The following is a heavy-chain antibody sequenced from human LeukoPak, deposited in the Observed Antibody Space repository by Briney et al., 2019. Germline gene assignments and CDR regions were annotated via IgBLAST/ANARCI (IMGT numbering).Heavy chain of an antibody. CDR1: VGSISSYY. D-gene: IGHD6-19*01. Sequence: SETLSLTCTVSVGSISSYYWSWIRQPAGKGLEWIGRIYTSGSTNYNPSLKSRVTMSVDTSKNQFSLKLSSVTAADTAVYYCARDRGEPQWLVRDYYYYMDVWGKGTTVTVSS. CDR3: ARDRGEPQWLVRDYYYYMDV. J-gene: IGHJ6*03. CDR2: IYTSGST. V-gene: IGHV4-4*07.